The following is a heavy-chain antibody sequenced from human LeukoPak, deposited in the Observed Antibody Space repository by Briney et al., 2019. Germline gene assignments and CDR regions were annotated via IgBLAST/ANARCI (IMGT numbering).Heavy chain of an antibody. CDR2: TYYRSKWYN. V-gene: IGHV6-1*01. CDR1: GDILSSNSAA. D-gene: IGHD6-19*01. Sequence: SQTLSLTCALSGDILSSNSAAWHWIRQSPSRGLEWLARTYYRSKWYNDYAVSVKSRITINPDTSKNQFSLQLNSVTPEDTAVYYCARDLWLVPSYYYYYMDVWGKGTTVTISS. CDR3: ARDLWLVPSYYYYYMDV. J-gene: IGHJ6*03.